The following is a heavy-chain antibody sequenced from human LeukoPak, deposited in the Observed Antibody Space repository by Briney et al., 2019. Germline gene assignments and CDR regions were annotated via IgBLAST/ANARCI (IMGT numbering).Heavy chain of an antibody. J-gene: IGHJ4*02. V-gene: IGHV1-2*02. CDR1: GYTFTGNY. CDR2: IDPNNGGT. Sequence: ASVKVSCKASGYTFTGNYMHWVRQAPGQGLEWMGWIDPNNGGTNYAQKFQGRVTMTRETSISTAYMELYSLRSDDTAVYYCARVLPSDYWGQGTLVTVSS. CDR3: ARVLPSDY.